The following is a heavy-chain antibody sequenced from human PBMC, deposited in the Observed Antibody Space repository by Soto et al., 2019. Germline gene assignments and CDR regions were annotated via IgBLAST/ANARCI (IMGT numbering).Heavy chain of an antibody. CDR3: ARQKRYYDILTGYYKSGMDV. Sequence: GESLKISCKGSGYSFTSYWIGWVRQMPGKGLEWMGIIYPGDSDTRYSPSFQGQVTISADKSISTAYLQWSSLKASDTAMYYCARQKRYYDILTGYYKSGMDVWGQGTTVTVSS. V-gene: IGHV5-51*01. D-gene: IGHD3-9*01. J-gene: IGHJ6*02. CDR2: IYPGDSDT. CDR1: GYSFTSYW.